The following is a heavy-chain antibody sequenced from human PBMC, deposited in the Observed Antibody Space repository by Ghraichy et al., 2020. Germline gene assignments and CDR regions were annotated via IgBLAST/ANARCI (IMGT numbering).Heavy chain of an antibody. V-gene: IGHV3-23*01. D-gene: IGHD1-14*01. Sequence: GVSLRLSCAASGFTFSTYAINWVRQAPGKGLEWVSTISGSGGSTFYADSVKGRFTISRDNSKNTLYLQMNSLRAEDTALYYCAKCISPCYYMDVWGKGTTVTVSS. CDR2: ISGSGGST. CDR1: GFTFSTYA. J-gene: IGHJ6*03. CDR3: AKCISPCYYMDV.